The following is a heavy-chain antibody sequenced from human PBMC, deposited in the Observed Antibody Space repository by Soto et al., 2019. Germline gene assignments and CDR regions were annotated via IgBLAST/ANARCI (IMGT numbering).Heavy chain of an antibody. Sequence: PGGSLRLSCAASGFTLSSSGMHWVRQAPGKGLEWVAVISYDGSNKYYADSVKGRFTISRDNSKNMLYLQVNSLRTEDTAVYHCAKVSYWSGFEWGQGTLVTVSS. CDR1: GFTLSSSG. V-gene: IGHV3-30*18. CDR2: ISYDGSNK. CDR3: AKVSYWSGFE. J-gene: IGHJ4*02. D-gene: IGHD3-3*01.